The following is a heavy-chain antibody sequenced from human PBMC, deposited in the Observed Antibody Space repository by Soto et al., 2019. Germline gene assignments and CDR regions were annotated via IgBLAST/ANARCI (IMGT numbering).Heavy chain of an antibody. J-gene: IGHJ5*02. V-gene: IGHV3-23*01. Sequence: GGSLRLSCAASGFTFSSYAMSWVRQAPGKGLEWVSAISGSGGSTYYADSVKGRFTISRDNSKNTLYLQMNSLRAEDTAVYYCAKDLRYCSSTSCYAGVNWFDPWGQGTLVTVSS. CDR1: GFTFSSYA. CDR3: AKDLRYCSSTSCYAGVNWFDP. D-gene: IGHD2-2*01. CDR2: ISGSGGST.